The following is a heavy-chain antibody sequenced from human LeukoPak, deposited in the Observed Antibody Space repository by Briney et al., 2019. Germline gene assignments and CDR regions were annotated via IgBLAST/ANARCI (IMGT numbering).Heavy chain of an antibody. CDR3: ARLVGSSWYREVLRGRDY. V-gene: IGHV3-7*01. J-gene: IGHJ4*02. CDR1: GFTFGRHW. CDR2: MNQGGSET. Sequence: GGSLRLSCAASGFTFGRHWMSWVRQAPGKGLEWVAHMNQGGSETTNVDSVKGRFTISRDDAKNLVFLQMNSLRVEDTAVYYCARLVGSSWYREVLRGRDYWGQGTLVTVSS. D-gene: IGHD6-13*01.